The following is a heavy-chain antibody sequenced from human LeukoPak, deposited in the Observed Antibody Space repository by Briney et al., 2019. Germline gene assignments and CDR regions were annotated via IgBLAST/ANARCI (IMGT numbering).Heavy chain of an antibody. Sequence: GGSLRLSCAASGFTVSSNYMSWVRQAPGKGLEWVSIIYSNGQTYYADSVKGRFNISRDNSKNTLYLQMNSLRAEDTAVYYCARDSTRFMATAAFDIWGHGTMVTVSS. CDR2: IYSNGQT. CDR3: ARDSTRFMATAAFDI. J-gene: IGHJ3*02. V-gene: IGHV3-66*01. D-gene: IGHD3-10*01. CDR1: GFTVSSNY.